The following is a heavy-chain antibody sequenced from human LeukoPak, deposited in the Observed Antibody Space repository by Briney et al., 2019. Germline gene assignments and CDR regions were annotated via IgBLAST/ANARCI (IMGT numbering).Heavy chain of an antibody. CDR1: GFPFSDVW. J-gene: IGHJ4*02. CDR3: TTDWYYYDSSGYYPIF. Sequence: PGGSLRLPCAASGFPFSDVWMSWVRQAPGKGLEWVGRIKKKTDGGTADYAAPVKGRFTFSRDDSKNTLYLQMNSLKTEDTAVYYCTTDWYYYDSSGYYPIFWGQGTLVTVSS. V-gene: IGHV3-15*01. D-gene: IGHD3-22*01. CDR2: IKKKTDGGTA.